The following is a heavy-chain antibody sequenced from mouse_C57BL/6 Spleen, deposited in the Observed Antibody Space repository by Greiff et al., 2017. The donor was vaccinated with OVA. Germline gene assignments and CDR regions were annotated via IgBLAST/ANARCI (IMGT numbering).Heavy chain of an antibody. J-gene: IGHJ2*01. CDR3: ARYDDYDYFDY. Sequence: VQLQESEAELARPGASVKMSCKASGYTFTSYTMHWVKQRPGQGLEWIGYINPSSGYTKYNQKFKDKATLTADKSASTAYMQLSSLTSEDSAVYYCARYDDYDYFDYWGQGTTLTVSS. CDR1: GYTFTSYT. V-gene: IGHV1-4*01. CDR2: INPSSGYT. D-gene: IGHD2-4*01.